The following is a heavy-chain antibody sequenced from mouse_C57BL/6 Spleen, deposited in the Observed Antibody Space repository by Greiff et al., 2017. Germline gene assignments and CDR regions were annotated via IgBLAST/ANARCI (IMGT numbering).Heavy chain of an antibody. V-gene: IGHV5-9*01. CDR2: ISGGGGNT. CDR1: GFTFSSYT. CDR3: ARQIYYDYDVDY. Sequence: DVMLVESGGGLVKPGGSLKLSCAASGFTFSSYTMSWVRQTPEKRLEWVATISGGGGNTSYPDSVKGRFPLSRNNAKNTLYLQMSSLRSEDTAWYYCARQIYYDYDVDYWGQGTTLTVSS. D-gene: IGHD2-4*01. J-gene: IGHJ2*01.